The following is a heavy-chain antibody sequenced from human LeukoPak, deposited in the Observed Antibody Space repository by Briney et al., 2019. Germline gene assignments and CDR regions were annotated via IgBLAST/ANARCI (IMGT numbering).Heavy chain of an antibody. V-gene: IGHV4-61*08. CDR2: IYCSGST. Sequence: SETLSLTCTVSGGSISSGGYYWSWIRQHPGKGLEWIGYIYCSGSTNYNPSLKSRVTISVDTSKNQFSLKLSSVTAADTAVYYCARGRRGYDYVWGSYRPDHIDYWGQGTLVTVSS. CDR1: GGSISSGGYY. D-gene: IGHD3-16*02. J-gene: IGHJ4*02. CDR3: ARGRRGYDYVWGSYRPDHIDY.